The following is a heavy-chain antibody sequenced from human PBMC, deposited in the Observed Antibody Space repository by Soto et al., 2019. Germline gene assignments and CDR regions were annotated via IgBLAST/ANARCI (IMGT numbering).Heavy chain of an antibody. CDR2: INSDGSST. CDR1: GFAFSGYW. Sequence: EVQLVESGGGLVQPGGSLRLSCAASGFAFSGYWMNWVRQAPGKGLVWVSRINSDGSSTNYADSVKGRITIFNNNAKITLYRKMNSLRAEDTAVYYGGRGRHLVVMSAILGHGLEIGGQGTMVTVSS. J-gene: IGHJ3*02. CDR3: GRGRHLVVMSAILGHGLEI. V-gene: IGHV3-74*01. D-gene: IGHD2-21*02.